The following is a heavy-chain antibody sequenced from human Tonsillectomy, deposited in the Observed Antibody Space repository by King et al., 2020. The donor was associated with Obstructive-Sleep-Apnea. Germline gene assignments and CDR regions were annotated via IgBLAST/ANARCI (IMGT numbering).Heavy chain of an antibody. CDR3: ARFPTYYDILTGDDDAFDI. J-gene: IGHJ3*02. D-gene: IGHD3-9*01. V-gene: IGHV4-39*07. CDR2: IYYSGST. Sequence: QLQESGPGLVKASETLSLTCTVSGGSISNNNYYWAWIRQPPGKGLEWIGSIYYSGSTYDNPSLWSRVTISVDTSKKQFSLKLSSVTAADTAVYYCARFPTYYDILTGDDDAFDIWGQGTMVHVSS. CDR1: GGSISNNNYY.